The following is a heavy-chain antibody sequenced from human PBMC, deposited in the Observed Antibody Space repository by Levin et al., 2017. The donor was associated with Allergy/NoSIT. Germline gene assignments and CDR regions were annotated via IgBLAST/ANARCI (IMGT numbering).Heavy chain of an antibody. V-gene: IGHV3-30-3*01. CDR1: GFTFSSYA. J-gene: IGHJ5*02. D-gene: IGHD3-10*01. CDR3: ARDLGRYYYGSGPP. CDR2: ISYDGSNK. Sequence: HPGGSLRLSCAASGFTFSSYAMHWVRQAPGKGLEWVAVISYDGSNKYYADSVKGRFTISRDNSKNTLYLQMNSLRAEDTAVYYCARDLGRYYYGSGPPWVQGTLVTVSS.